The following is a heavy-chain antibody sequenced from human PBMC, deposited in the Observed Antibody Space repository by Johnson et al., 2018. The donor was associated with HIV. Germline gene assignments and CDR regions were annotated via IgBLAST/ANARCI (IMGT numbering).Heavy chain of an antibody. CDR2: IWYDGSNK. V-gene: IGHV3-33*08. CDR3: ERVIAVAGTYDGFDI. CDR1: GFTFSDYY. Sequence: QVQLVESGGGVVQPGRSLRLSCAASGFTFSDYYMSWIRQAPGKGLEWVAVIWYDGSNKYYADSVKGRFTISRDNSKNTLYLHMISLRVEDTAVYYCERVIAVAGTYDGFDIWGQGTTVTVSS. J-gene: IGHJ3*02. D-gene: IGHD6-19*01.